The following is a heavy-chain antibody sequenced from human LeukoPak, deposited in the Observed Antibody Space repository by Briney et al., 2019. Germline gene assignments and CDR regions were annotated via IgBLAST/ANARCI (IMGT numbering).Heavy chain of an antibody. V-gene: IGHV3-66*01. CDR3: ARELSGSYRIFDY. CDR2: IYSGGST. CDR1: GFTVSSNY. D-gene: IGHD1-26*01. J-gene: IGHJ4*02. Sequence: GGSLRLSCAASGFTVSSNYMSWVRQAPGKGLQWVSVIYSGGSTYYADSVKGRFTISRDNSKNTLYLQMNSLRAEDTAVYYCARELSGSYRIFDYWGQGTLVTVSS.